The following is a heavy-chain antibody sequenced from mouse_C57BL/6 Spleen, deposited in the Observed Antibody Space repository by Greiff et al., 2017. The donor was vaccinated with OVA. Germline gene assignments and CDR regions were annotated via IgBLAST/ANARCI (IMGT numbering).Heavy chain of an antibody. Sequence: VQLQQSGAELVRPGASVKLSCTASGFNIKDDYMHWVKQRPEQGLEWIGWIDPENGDTEYASKFQGKATITADTSSNTAYLQLSSLTSEDTAVYYCTITHDYYAMDYWGQGTSVTVSS. V-gene: IGHV14-4*01. J-gene: IGHJ4*01. D-gene: IGHD1-2*01. CDR3: TITHDYYAMDY. CDR2: IDPENGDT. CDR1: GFNIKDDY.